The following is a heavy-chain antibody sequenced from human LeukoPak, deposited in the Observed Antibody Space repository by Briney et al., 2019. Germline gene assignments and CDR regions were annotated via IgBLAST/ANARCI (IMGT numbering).Heavy chain of an antibody. CDR1: GFTFSDLC. V-gene: IGHV3-72*01. J-gene: IGHJ2*01. CDR2: TRYTANSYPT. CDR3: ARESGGGVLGYFDL. D-gene: IGHD3-10*01. Sequence: GVSLRLSCAASGFTFSDLCMEWLRQAQGQGLEWVGRTRYTANSYPTEYAASVKGRFTISRADSKKSLYLQMTSLKTEDTAVYYCARESGGGVLGYFDLWGRGTLVSVSS.